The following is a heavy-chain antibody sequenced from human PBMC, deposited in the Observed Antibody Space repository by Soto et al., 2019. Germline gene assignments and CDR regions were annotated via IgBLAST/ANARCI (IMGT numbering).Heavy chain of an antibody. J-gene: IGHJ4*02. D-gene: IGHD3-22*01. V-gene: IGHV3-23*01. Sequence: GGSLRLSCAASGFTFSSYAMSWVRQAPGKGLEWVSAISGSGGSTYYADSVKGRFTISRDNSKNTLYLQMNSLRAEDTAVHYCAKLSDMYVVVIPCDYWGQGTLVTVSS. CDR1: GFTFSSYA. CDR3: AKLSDMYVVVIPCDY. CDR2: ISGSGGST.